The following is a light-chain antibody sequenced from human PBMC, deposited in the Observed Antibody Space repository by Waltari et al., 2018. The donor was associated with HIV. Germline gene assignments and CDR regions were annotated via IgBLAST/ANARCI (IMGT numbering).Light chain of an antibody. CDR3: QQAHSTPFT. Sequence: DIQMTQSPSSVSASVGDRVTFTCRSSHDIRSWLGWYQQKPGEAPKLLIYAAFNLQSGVPSRFAGSGSGTEFALTISSLQPEDSASYHCQQAHSTPFTFGPGTKVEVK. V-gene: IGKV1-12*01. J-gene: IGKJ3*01. CDR1: HDIRSW. CDR2: AAF.